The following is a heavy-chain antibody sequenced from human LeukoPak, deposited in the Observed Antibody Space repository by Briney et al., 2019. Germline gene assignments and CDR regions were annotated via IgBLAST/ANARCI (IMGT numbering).Heavy chain of an antibody. CDR2: INHSGST. Sequence: SETLSLTCAVYGGSFSGYYWSWIRQPPGKGLEWIGEINHSGSTNYNPSLKSRVTISVDTSKNQFSLKLSSVTAADTAVYYCARAADYGDYVFFDYWGQGTLVTVSS. D-gene: IGHD4-17*01. V-gene: IGHV4-34*01. CDR1: GGSFSGYY. CDR3: ARAADYGDYVFFDY. J-gene: IGHJ4*02.